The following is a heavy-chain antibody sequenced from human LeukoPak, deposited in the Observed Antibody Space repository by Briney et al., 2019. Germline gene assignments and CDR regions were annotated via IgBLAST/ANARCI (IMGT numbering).Heavy chain of an antibody. Sequence: GASVRVSCKXSGYTFNNYGFSWVRQPPGQGLEWMGGIIPKFGTAHYAQKFQGRVTLTTDESTSTAYMEMSSLRSDDTAVYYCARDDSDIVASDHWGQGTRVTVSS. D-gene: IGHD2-21*01. V-gene: IGHV1-69*05. J-gene: IGHJ4*02. CDR2: IIPKFGTA. CDR1: GYTFNNYG. CDR3: ARDDSDIVASDH.